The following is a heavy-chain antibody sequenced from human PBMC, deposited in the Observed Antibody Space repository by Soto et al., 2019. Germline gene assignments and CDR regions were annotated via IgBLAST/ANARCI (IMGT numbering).Heavy chain of an antibody. D-gene: IGHD1-26*01. CDR1: GFTFSSYG. Sequence: QVQLVESGGGVVQPGRSLRLSWAASGFTFSSYGMPGVRQAPGRGRGWVAVISYDGSNKYYADSVKGRFTISRDNSKNTLYLQMNSLRAEDTAVYYCAKTPRGSYYWYFDLWGRGTLVTVSS. CDR3: AKTPRGSYYWYFDL. J-gene: IGHJ2*01. V-gene: IGHV3-30*18. CDR2: ISYDGSNK.